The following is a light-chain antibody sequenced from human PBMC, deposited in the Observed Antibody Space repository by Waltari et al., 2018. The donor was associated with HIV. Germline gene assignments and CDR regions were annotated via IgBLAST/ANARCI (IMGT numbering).Light chain of an antibody. CDR3: MQGTHWPVT. CDR2: KVS. CDR1: QGLVYSDGENY. Sequence: EAVMRQSELSLSVTLGQPACISCRSSQGLVYSDGENYLSWFQQRPGQSPRHLIYKVSNRDARVPDRFSGSGSGTDFTLKISRVEAGDVGVYYCMQGTHWPVTFGGGTKVEMK. J-gene: IGKJ4*01. V-gene: IGKV2-30*01.